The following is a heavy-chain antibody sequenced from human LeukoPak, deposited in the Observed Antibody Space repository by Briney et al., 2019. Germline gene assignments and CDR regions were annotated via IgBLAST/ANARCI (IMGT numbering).Heavy chain of an antibody. CDR1: GFTFGDYA. Sequence: SLRVSCTASGFTFGDYAMSWFRQAPGKGLEWVGFIRSKAYGGTTEYAASVKGRFTISRDDSKSIAYLQMNSLKTEDTAVYYCTRAGAIAVAGVTVWGQGTMVTVSS. CDR3: TRAGAIAVAGVTV. V-gene: IGHV3-49*03. CDR2: IRSKAYGGTT. J-gene: IGHJ3*01. D-gene: IGHD6-19*01.